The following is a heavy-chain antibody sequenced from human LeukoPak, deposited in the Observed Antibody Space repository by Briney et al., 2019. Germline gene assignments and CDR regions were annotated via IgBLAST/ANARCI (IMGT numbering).Heavy chain of an antibody. V-gene: IGHV3-23*01. Sequence: GGSLRLSCVASGFNFNRYGMTWVRQAPGKGLEWVSSMSGGGGNTYCADSVKGRFTISRDNPKNKVYLQMNSLRAEDTAVYYCAKEWDYWGQGTRVTVSS. CDR2: MSGGGGNT. J-gene: IGHJ4*02. CDR3: AKEWDY. CDR1: GFNFNRYG.